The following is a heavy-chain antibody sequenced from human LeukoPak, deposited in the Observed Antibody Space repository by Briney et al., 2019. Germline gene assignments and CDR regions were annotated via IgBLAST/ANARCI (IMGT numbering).Heavy chain of an antibody. CDR3: HKDLSGSYSGHS. D-gene: IGHD1-26*01. V-gene: IGHV3-64D*09. J-gene: IGHJ5*01. CDR1: GLTFSSYA. CDR2: ISNSGGST. Sequence: GGSLRLSCSASGLTFSSYAMHWVRQAPGKGLQYISGISNSGGSTYYADSVKGRFTISRENSKHTLDPQMSGLRAEDTALYYWHKDLSGSYSGHSWVEGRLVTVSS.